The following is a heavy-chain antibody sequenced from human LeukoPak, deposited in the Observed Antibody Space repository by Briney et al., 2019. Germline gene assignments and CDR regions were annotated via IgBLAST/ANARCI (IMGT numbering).Heavy chain of an antibody. D-gene: IGHD1-26*01. V-gene: IGHV4-39*01. J-gene: IGHJ2*01. CDR2: ISYSGST. CDR3: ARRVYSGSYNWYFDL. Sequence: KPSETLSVTCTVSGGSISTSTYYWGWIRQPPGKGLEWIGSISYSGSTYNNPSLKSRVTISVDTSKNQFSLKLSSVTAPDTAVYYCARRVYSGSYNWYFDLWGRGTLVTVSS. CDR1: GGSISTSTYY.